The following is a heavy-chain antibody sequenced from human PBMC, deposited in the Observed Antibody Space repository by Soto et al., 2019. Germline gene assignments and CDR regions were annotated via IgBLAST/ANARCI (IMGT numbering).Heavy chain of an antibody. V-gene: IGHV3-30-3*01. CDR3: ARDRGTGYYYYGLDV. CDR1: GFTFNSYA. D-gene: IGHD3-16*01. J-gene: IGHJ6*02. CDR2: ISYDGSNK. Sequence: GGSLRLSCAASGFTFNSYAMHWVRQAPGKGLEWVAVISYDGSNKYYADSVKGRFTISRDNSKNTLYLQMNSLRAEDTAVYYCARDRGTGYYYYGLDVWGQGTTVTVSS.